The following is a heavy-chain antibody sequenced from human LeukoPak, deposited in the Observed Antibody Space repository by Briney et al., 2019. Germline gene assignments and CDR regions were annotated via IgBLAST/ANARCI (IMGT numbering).Heavy chain of an antibody. CDR3: ARDHMNLKLALNWFDP. J-gene: IGHJ5*02. CDR1: GGSISSSSYY. CDR2: IYYSGST. Sequence: SETLSLTCTVSGGSISSSSYYWGWIRQPPGKGLEWIGSIYYSGSTYYNPSLKSRVTISVDTSKNQFSLKLSSVTAADTAVYYCARDHMNLKLALNWFDPWGQGTLVTVSS. D-gene: IGHD6-13*01. V-gene: IGHV4-39*07.